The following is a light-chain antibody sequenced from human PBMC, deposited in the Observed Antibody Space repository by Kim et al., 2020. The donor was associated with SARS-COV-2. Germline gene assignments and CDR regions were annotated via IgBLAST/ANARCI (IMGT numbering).Light chain of an antibody. CDR3: QTWGTGIQV. CDR2: VSSDGSH. J-gene: IGLJ3*02. V-gene: IGLV4-69*01. CDR1: SGHSTYA. Sequence: QLVLTQSPSASASLGASVKLTCTLSSGHSTYAIAWHQQQPEKGPRYLMKVSSDGSHIKGDGIPDRFSGSSSGAERYLTISSLQSEDEADYYCQTWGTGIQVFGGGTQLTVL.